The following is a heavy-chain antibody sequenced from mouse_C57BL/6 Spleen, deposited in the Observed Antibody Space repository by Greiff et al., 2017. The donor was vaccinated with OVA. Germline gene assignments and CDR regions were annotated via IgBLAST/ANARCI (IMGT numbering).Heavy chain of an antibody. CDR1: GYTFTSYG. J-gene: IGHJ2*01. Sequence: VKLVESGAELARPGASVKLSCKASGYTFTSYGISWVKQRTGQGLEWIGEIYPRSGNTYYNEKFKGKATLTADKSSSTAYMELRSLTSEDSAVYFCARAGTDYFDYWGQGTTLTVSS. D-gene: IGHD3-3*01. V-gene: IGHV1-81*01. CDR2: IYPRSGNT. CDR3: ARAGTDYFDY.